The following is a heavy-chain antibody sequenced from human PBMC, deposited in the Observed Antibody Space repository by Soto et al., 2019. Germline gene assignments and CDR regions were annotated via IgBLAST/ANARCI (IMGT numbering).Heavy chain of an antibody. CDR3: ARDHDYGDYLGYFDY. J-gene: IGHJ4*02. D-gene: IGHD4-17*01. CDR2: IIPILGIA. Sequence: QVQLVQSGAEVKKPGSSVKVSCKASGGTFSSYTISWVRQAPGQGLEWMGRIIPILGIANYAQKFQGRVTITADKSTSTAYMELSSLRSEDTAVYYCARDHDYGDYLGYFDYWCQGTLVTVSS. V-gene: IGHV1-69*08. CDR1: GGTFSSYT.